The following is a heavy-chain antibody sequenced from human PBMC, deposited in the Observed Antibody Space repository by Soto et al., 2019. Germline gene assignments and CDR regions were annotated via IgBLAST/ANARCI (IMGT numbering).Heavy chain of an antibody. CDR1: GGFISSGGYS. CDR3: ASMRGGYDSRGYHD. V-gene: IGHV4-30-2*01. Sequence: QLQLQESGSGLVKPSQTLSLTCAVSGGFISSGGYSWSWIRQPPGKGLEWVGYIYHSVSTYYNPSLKSRVPLSVDRAKNQFSLKLSSVTAADTAVYYCASMRGGYDSRGYHDWGQGTLVTVSS. CDR2: IYHSVST. D-gene: IGHD3-22*01. J-gene: IGHJ4*02.